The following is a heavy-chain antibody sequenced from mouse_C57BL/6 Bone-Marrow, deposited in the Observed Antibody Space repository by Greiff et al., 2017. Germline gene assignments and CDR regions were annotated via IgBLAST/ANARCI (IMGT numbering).Heavy chain of an antibody. D-gene: IGHD2-4*01. CDR3: ARSKRWDYDSSFYAMDY. CDR1: GYAFSSSW. CDR2: IYPGDGDT. V-gene: IGHV1-82*01. J-gene: IGHJ4*01. Sequence: QVQLQQSGPELVKPGASVKISCKASGYAFSSSWMNWVKQRPGKGLEWIGRIYPGDGDTNYNGKFKGKATLTADKSSSTAYMQLSSLTSEDSAVYFCARSKRWDYDSSFYAMDYWGQGTSVTVSS.